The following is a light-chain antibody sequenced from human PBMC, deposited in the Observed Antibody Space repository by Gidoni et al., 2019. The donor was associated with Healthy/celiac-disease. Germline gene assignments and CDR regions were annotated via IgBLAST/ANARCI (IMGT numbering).Light chain of an antibody. CDR1: QSISSY. CDR3: QQSYSTPYT. Sequence: LQMTQSPSSLSASVGDRVTITCRASQSISSYLTWYQQKPGKAPKLLIYAASSLQRGVPSRFSGSGSGTDFTLTISSLQPEDFANYYSQQSYSTPYTFGQGSKLEIK. J-gene: IGKJ2*01. V-gene: IGKV1-39*01. CDR2: AAS.